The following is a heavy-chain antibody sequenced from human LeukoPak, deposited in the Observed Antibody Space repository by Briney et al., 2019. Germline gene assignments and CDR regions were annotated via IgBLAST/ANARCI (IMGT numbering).Heavy chain of an antibody. J-gene: IGHJ4*02. CDR1: GFTFSRYW. CDR2: IKEDGSKK. V-gene: IGHV3-7*03. D-gene: IGHD3-22*01. Sequence: GGSLRLSCAASGFTFSRYWMTWVRQAPGKGLEWVANIKEDGSKKNYVDSAKGRFTISRDNAKNSLYLQMNSLRAEDTAIYYCATPLDYYDSSGYHQGGDWGQGTLVIVSS. CDR3: ATPLDYYDSSGYHQGGD.